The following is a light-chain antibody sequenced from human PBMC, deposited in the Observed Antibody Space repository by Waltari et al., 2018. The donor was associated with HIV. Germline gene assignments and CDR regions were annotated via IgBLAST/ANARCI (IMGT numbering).Light chain of an antibody. V-gene: IGKV3-20*01. CDR3: QQYGGSLFT. CDR1: QSVSNSY. CDR2: GAS. Sequence: EIVLTQSPGTLSLSPGERATLSCRASQSVSNSYLAWYQQKSGQAPRLLSYGASSRATGLPDRFSGSGSGADFTLTISRLEPEDFAMYYCQQYGGSLFTFGPGTKVDIK. J-gene: IGKJ3*01.